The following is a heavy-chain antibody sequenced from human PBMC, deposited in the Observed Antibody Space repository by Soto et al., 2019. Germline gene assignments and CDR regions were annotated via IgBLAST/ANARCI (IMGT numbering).Heavy chain of an antibody. D-gene: IGHD3-10*01. CDR2: GST. CDR3: ARVSTSASGSYYTLDY. CDR1: GDSISSHH. Sequence: PSETLSLTCTVSGDSISSHHWSWIRQPPGKGLEWIGFGSTKYNPSLKSRIRISVDTSKNQFSLNLTSATAADTAVYYCARVSTSASGSYYTLDYWGQGTLVTVSS. V-gene: IGHV4-59*11. J-gene: IGHJ4*02.